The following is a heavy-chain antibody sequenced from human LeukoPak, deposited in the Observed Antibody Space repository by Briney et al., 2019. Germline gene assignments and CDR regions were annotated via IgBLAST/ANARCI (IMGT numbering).Heavy chain of an antibody. V-gene: IGHV3-30*04. Sequence: GRSLRLSCAASGFTFSSYAMHWVRQAPGKGLEWVAVISYDGSNKYYADSVKGRFTISRDNSKNTLYLQMNSLRAEDTAVYYCARGSYYYDSSGCYYFDYWGQGTLVTVSS. CDR2: ISYDGSNK. D-gene: IGHD3-22*01. CDR1: GFTFSSYA. CDR3: ARGSYYYDSSGCYYFDY. J-gene: IGHJ4*02.